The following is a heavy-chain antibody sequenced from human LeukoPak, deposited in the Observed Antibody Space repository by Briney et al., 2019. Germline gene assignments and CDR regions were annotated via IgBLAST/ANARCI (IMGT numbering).Heavy chain of an antibody. Sequence: GGSLRLSCAASGFTFSSYWMSWVRQAPGKGLEWVANIKKDGSEKYYVDSVKGRFTISRDNAKNSLYLQMNSLRAEDTAVYYCARDQKVRLLGGLFDYWGQGTLVTVSS. V-gene: IGHV3-7*01. J-gene: IGHJ4*02. D-gene: IGHD2-15*01. CDR3: ARDQKVRLLGGLFDY. CDR1: GFTFSSYW. CDR2: IKKDGSEK.